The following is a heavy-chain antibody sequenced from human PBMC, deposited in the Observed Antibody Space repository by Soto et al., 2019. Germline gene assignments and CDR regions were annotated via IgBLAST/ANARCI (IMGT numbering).Heavy chain of an antibody. CDR2: INYSGAAT. V-gene: IGHV3-23*01. J-gene: IGHJ4*02. CDR3: AKAGGTTVTPNRFVDC. Sequence: EVQVLESGGGLVQPGGSLRLSCAASGFTFANYAMSWVRQAQGKGLEWVSGINYSGAATYYADSVKGRFTISRDNSKNTLYLQMNSLRAEDTAVYFCAKAGGTTVTPNRFVDCWGQGTLVTVSS. CDR1: GFTFANYA. D-gene: IGHD4-17*01.